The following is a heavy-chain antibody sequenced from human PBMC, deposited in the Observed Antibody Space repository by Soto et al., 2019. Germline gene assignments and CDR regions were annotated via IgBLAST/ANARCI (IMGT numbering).Heavy chain of an antibody. CDR3: AKDQGSSWYEIDY. V-gene: IGHV3-23*01. J-gene: IGHJ4*02. Sequence: EVQLLESGGGLVQPGGSLRLSCAASGFTFSNYAVTWVRQAPGKGLEWGSTISGSGGSTYYADSVKGRFTISRDNSKNTLYLQMNSLRAEYTAVYYCAKDQGSSWYEIDYWGQGTLVTVSS. D-gene: IGHD6-13*01. CDR1: GFTFSNYA. CDR2: ISGSGGST.